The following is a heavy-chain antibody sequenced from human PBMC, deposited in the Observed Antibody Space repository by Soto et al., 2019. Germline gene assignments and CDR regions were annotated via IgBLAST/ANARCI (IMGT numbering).Heavy chain of an antibody. V-gene: IGHV4-39*01. Sequence: SETLSLTCTVSGGSLSSSSYYWGWIRQPPGKGLEWIGSIYYSGSTYYNPSLKSRVTISVDTSKNQFSLKLSSVTAADTAVYYCARQDIAYDILNGRIDYWGQGTLVTVSS. CDR3: ARQDIAYDILNGRIDY. CDR2: IYYSGST. J-gene: IGHJ4*02. CDR1: GGSLSSSSYY. D-gene: IGHD3-9*01.